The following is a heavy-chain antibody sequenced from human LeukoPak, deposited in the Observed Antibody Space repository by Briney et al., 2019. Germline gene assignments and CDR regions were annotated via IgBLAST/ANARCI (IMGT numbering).Heavy chain of an antibody. CDR3: ARGAGGRSGYYPEDY. D-gene: IGHD3-22*01. CDR1: GFTFSSYS. CDR2: ISSSSSYI. Sequence: GGSLRLSCAASGFTFSSYSMNWVRQAPGKGLEWVSSISSSSSYIYYADSVKGRFTISRDNAKNSLYLQMNGLRAEDTAVYYCARGAGGRSGYYPEDYWGQGTLVTVSS. J-gene: IGHJ4*02. V-gene: IGHV3-21*01.